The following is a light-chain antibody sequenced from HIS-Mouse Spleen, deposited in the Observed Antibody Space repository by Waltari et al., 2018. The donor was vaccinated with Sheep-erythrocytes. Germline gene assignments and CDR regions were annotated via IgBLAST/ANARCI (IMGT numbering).Light chain of an antibody. J-gene: IGKJ2*01. CDR2: DAS. V-gene: IGKV3-11*01. CDR1: QSVSSY. CDR3: QQRSNWYT. Sequence: EIVLTQSPATLSLSPGERATLSCRASQSVSSYLAWYQQKPGQAPRLLIYDASNRATGIPARFRGSGSGTDFTITISSLEPEDFAVYYCQQRSNWYTFGQGTKLEIK.